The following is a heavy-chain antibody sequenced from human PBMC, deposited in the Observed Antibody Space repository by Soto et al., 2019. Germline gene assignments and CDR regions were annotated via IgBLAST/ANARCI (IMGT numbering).Heavy chain of an antibody. CDR3: AKDISYSSSSAAYFDY. CDR1: GFTFDDYA. Sequence: GGSLRLSCAASGFTFDDYAMHWVRQAPGKGLEWVSGISWNSDTIGYADSVKGRFTISRDNAKNSLYLQMNSLRAEDTALYYCAKDISYSSSSAAYFDYWGQGTLVTVSS. V-gene: IGHV3-9*01. D-gene: IGHD6-6*01. CDR2: ISWNSDTI. J-gene: IGHJ4*02.